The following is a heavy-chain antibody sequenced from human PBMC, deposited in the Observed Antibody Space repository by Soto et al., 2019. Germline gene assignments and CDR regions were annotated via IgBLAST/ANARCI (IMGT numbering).Heavy chain of an antibody. CDR1: GGTFSSYA. J-gene: IGHJ6*02. CDR2: IIPIFGTA. Sequence: ASVKVSCKASGGTFSSYAISWVRQAPGQGLEWMGGIIPIFGTANYAQKFQGRVTITADESTSTAYMELSSLRSEDTAVYYCARMVQEGYSSSWSYYYYGMDVWGQGTTVTVSS. D-gene: IGHD6-13*01. CDR3: ARMVQEGYSSSWSYYYYGMDV. V-gene: IGHV1-69*13.